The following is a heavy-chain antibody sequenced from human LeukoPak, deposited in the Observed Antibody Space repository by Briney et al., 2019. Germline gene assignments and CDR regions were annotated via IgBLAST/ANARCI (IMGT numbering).Heavy chain of an antibody. CDR3: ARVISLGGQDYYYYYYGMDV. Sequence: PGGSLRLSCAVSGFTVSSNYMSWVRQAPGKGLEWVSVIYSGGSTYYADSVKGRFTISRHNSKNTLYLQMNSLRAEDTAVYYCARVISLGGQDYYYYYYGMDVWGQGTTVTVSS. V-gene: IGHV3-53*04. D-gene: IGHD3-16*01. J-gene: IGHJ6*02. CDR1: GFTVSSNY. CDR2: IYSGGST.